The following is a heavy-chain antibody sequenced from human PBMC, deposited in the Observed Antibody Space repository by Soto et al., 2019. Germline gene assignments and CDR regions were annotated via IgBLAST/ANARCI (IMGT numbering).Heavy chain of an antibody. CDR2: INPSGGST. CDR1: GYTFTSYY. J-gene: IGHJ5*02. Sequence: GASVKVSCKASGYTFTSYYMHWVRQAPGQGLEWMGIINPSGGSTSYAQKFQGRVTMTRDTSTSTVYMELSSLRSEDTAVYYCARDPSVFVAARPSLPRSWFDPWGQGTLVTVSS. V-gene: IGHV1-46*01. D-gene: IGHD6-6*01. CDR3: ARDPSVFVAARPSLPRSWFDP.